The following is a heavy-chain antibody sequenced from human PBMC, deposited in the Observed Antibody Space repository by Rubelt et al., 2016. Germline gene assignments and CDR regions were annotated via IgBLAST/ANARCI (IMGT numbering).Heavy chain of an antibody. CDR3: ATQTGHWPFDY. V-gene: IGHV4-61*01. D-gene: IGHD1-1*01. Sequence: QLQLQESGPGLVKPSETLSLTCTVSGGSISSGSYYWSWIRQPPGKGLEWIGYIYYSGSTNYNPALKRRVTISVDTSKNQFSLKLSSVTAADTAVYYCATQTGHWPFDYWGQGTLVTVSS. CDR1: GGSISSGSYY. CDR2: IYYSGST. J-gene: IGHJ4*02.